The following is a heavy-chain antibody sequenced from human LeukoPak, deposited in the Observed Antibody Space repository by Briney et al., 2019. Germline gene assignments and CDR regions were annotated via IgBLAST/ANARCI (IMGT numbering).Heavy chain of an antibody. J-gene: IGHJ6*03. Sequence: PSETLSLTCAVYGGSFSGYYWSWIRQPPGKGLEWIGEINHSGSTNYNPSLKSPVTISVDTSKNQFSLKLSSVTAADTAVYYCARGFTTNSKNYYYYMDVWGKGTTVTVSS. CDR1: GGSFSGYY. V-gene: IGHV4-34*01. D-gene: IGHD3-22*01. CDR3: ARGFTTNSKNYYYYMDV. CDR2: INHSGST.